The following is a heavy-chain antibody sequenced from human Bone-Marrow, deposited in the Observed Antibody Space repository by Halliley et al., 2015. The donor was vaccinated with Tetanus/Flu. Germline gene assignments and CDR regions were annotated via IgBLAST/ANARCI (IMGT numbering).Heavy chain of an antibody. Sequence: QLVQSGGGLVKPGGSLRLSCAASGLTFNNAWMSWVRQAPGKGLEWVGLIKTKTDGGTIDYAAPVKGRFIISRDDSKNMLFLQMNSLKIEDTAVYYCTSPGDFFDYWGQGTLVTVSS. D-gene: IGHD3-10*01. V-gene: IGHV3-15*01. CDR1: GLTFNNAW. CDR3: TSPGDFFDY. J-gene: IGHJ4*02. CDR2: IKTKTDGGTI.